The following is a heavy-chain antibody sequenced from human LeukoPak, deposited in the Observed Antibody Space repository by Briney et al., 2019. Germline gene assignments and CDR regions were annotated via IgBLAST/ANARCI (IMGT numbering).Heavy chain of an antibody. V-gene: IGHV3-74*01. CDR2: INSDGSST. CDR1: GFTFSSYW. J-gene: IGHJ6*02. CDR3: ATRKYSSGWYPYYYYGMDV. Sequence: GGSLRLSCAASGFTFSSYWMHWVRQAPGKGLVWVSRINSDGSSTSYADSVKGRFTISRDNAKNTLYLQMNSLRAEDTAVYYCATRKYSSGWYPYYYYGMDVWGQGTTVTASS. D-gene: IGHD6-19*01.